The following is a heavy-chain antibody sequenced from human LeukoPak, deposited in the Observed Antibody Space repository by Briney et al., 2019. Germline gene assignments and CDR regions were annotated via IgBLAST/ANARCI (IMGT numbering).Heavy chain of an antibody. CDR1: GYTFTGHG. V-gene: IGHV1-18*01. CDR2: ISAYSGNT. Sequence: GASVKVSCKASGYTFTGHGITWVRQAPGQGLEWMGWISAYSGNTNYAQKLQGRVTLTIDISTSTAYMELRSLRPDDTAVYYCARAQRLPYYDFWSGYLHFDYWGQGTLVTVSP. J-gene: IGHJ4*02. CDR3: ARAQRLPYYDFWSGYLHFDY. D-gene: IGHD3-3*01.